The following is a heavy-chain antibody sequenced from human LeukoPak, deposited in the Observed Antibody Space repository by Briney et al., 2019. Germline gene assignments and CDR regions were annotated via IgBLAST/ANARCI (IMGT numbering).Heavy chain of an antibody. V-gene: IGHV3-30*18. CDR1: GFIFDSYG. CDR3: AKTIRGYYYGSGTYPPHYYYAMDV. Sequence: GGSLRLSCAASGFIFDSYGMHWVRQAPGKGLEWVALISYDGSNKYYADSVKGRFTVSRDNSKDTLYLQMNSLRPDDTAVYYCAKTIRGYYYGSGTYPPHYYYAMDVWGQGTTVTVSS. J-gene: IGHJ6*02. D-gene: IGHD3-10*01. CDR2: ISYDGSNK.